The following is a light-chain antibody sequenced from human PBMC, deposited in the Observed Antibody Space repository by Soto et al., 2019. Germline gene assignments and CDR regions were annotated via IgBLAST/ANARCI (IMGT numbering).Light chain of an antibody. CDR1: HNDIGTYDY. CDR2: GVT. V-gene: IGLV2-23*02. CDR3: CSYAGSSTFYV. J-gene: IGLJ1*01. Sequence: QSALTQPTSVSGSPGQSITISCTGNHNDIGTYDYVSWYQQHPGRAPRLLIHGVTTRPSGISGRFSASKSGLTASLTISGLQPEDEADYYCCSYAGSSTFYVFGTGTKVTVL.